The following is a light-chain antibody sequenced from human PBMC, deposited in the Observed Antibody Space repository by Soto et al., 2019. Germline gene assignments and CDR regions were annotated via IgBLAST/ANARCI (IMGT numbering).Light chain of an antibody. CDR1: SSTIGAGYD. CDR3: QSYDSSLSGFYV. J-gene: IGLJ1*01. CDR2: GNS. Sequence: QSALTQPPSVSGAPGQRVTISCTGNSSTIGAGYDVHWYQHLPGTAPKLLISGNSYRPSGVPDRFSGSKSGTTASLAITGLQAEDEADYYCQSYDSSLSGFYVFGTGTKVTVL. V-gene: IGLV1-40*01.